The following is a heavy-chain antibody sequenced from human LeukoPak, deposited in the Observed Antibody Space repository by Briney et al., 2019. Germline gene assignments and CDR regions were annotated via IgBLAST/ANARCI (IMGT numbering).Heavy chain of an antibody. D-gene: IGHD1-26*01. CDR3: AREDETWGYFDY. V-gene: IGHV4-59*01. J-gene: IGHJ4*02. CDR1: GGSISSYY. CDR2: IYYSGST. Sequence: SETLSITCTVSGGSISSYYWSWIRRPPGKGLEWIGYIYYSGSTNYNPSLKSRVTISVDTSKNQFSLKLSSVTAADTAVYYCAREDETWGYFDYWGQGTLVTVSS.